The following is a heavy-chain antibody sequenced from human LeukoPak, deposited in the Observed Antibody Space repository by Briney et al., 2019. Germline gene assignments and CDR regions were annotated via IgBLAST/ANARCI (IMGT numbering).Heavy chain of an antibody. CDR1: GGSISSSTYY. V-gene: IGHV4-39*01. J-gene: IGHJ4*02. D-gene: IGHD6-6*01. CDR3: ARHGSSYYFDS. CDR2: MDYSGST. Sequence: PSETLSLTCTVSGGSISSSTYYRGWIRQPPGKGLEWIGSMDYSGSTYDNPSLRSRVTISIDTSKNQVSLKLSSVTAADTAVYYCARHGSSYYFDSWGQGTLVTVSS.